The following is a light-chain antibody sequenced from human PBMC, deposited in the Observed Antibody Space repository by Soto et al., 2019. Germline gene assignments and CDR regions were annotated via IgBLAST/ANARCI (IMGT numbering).Light chain of an antibody. CDR1: SSNIGAGFD. Sequence: QAVVTQPPSVSGAPGQRVTISCTGRSSNIGAGFDVHWYQQNPGTAPKLLLSGNSHRPSGVPERFSGSKTGTSASLAITGLQAEDEADYYCQSYDGSVSGYVFGTGTKLTVL. V-gene: IGLV1-40*01. CDR2: GNS. CDR3: QSYDGSVSGYV. J-gene: IGLJ1*01.